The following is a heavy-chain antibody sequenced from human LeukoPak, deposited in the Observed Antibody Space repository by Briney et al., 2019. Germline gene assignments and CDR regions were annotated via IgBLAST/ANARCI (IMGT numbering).Heavy chain of an antibody. V-gene: IGHV1-2*06. J-gene: IGHJ3*02. CDR3: ARESSGYYDFWSGYSHEDAFDI. D-gene: IGHD3-3*01. Sequence: ASVKVSCKTSGNTFTGYYIHWVRQAPGQGREWVGRINPNSGDTKYAPKFQGRVTMTRDTSISTIYMELSSLRSEDTAVYYCARESSGYYDFWSGYSHEDAFDIWGQGTMVTVSS. CDR2: INPNSGDT. CDR1: GNTFTGYY.